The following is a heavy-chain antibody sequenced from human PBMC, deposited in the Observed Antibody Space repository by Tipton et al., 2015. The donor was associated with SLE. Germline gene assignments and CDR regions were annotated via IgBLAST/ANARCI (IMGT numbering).Heavy chain of an antibody. D-gene: IGHD5-12*01. Sequence: TLSLTCTVSGGSVSSGSYYWAWIRQPPGKGPEWIGAIYYSGSTYYYPSLKSRVTISADTSKNQFSLKVSSVTAADSAVYYCANDYGGSRGYDNCFDPWGQGILVTVSS. CDR2: IYYSGST. CDR1: GGSVSSGSYY. V-gene: IGHV4-39*07. CDR3: ANDYGGSRGYDNCFDP. J-gene: IGHJ5*02.